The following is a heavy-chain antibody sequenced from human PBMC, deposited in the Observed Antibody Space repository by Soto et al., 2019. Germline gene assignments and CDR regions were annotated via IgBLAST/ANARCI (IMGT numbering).Heavy chain of an antibody. J-gene: IGHJ4*02. CDR1: GYGFSNYW. V-gene: IGHV5-51*01. Sequence: LGDSLQISCEGSGYGFSNYWIGWVRQKSGKGLEWMGIIFPRDSDTKYNPSLQGQVSISADNSVATAYLHLTSLKPSDSAIYYCARHLYTKANGNLVVDFWGQGTPVTGS. D-gene: IGHD2-8*01. CDR3: ARHLYTKANGNLVVDF. CDR2: IFPRDSDT.